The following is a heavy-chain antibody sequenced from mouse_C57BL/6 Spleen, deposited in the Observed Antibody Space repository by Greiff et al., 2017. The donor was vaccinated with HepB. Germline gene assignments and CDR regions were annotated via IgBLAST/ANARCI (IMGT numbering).Heavy chain of an antibody. CDR3: ARRGTAQATDYFDY. CDR2: ISDGGSYT. J-gene: IGHJ2*01. Sequence: EVKLVESGGGLVKPGGSLKLSCAASGFTFSSYAMSWVRQTPEKRLEWVATISDGGSYTYYPDNVKGRFTISRDNAKNNLYLQMSHLKSEDTAMYYCARRGTAQATDYFDYWGQGTTLTVSS. CDR1: GFTFSSYA. V-gene: IGHV5-4*03. D-gene: IGHD3-2*02.